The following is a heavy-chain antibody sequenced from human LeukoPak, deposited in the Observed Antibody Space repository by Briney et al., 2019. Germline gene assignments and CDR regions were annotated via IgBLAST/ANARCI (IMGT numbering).Heavy chain of an antibody. J-gene: IGHJ4*02. V-gene: IGHV4-4*07. CDR3: ASSSSGWFWNY. D-gene: IGHD6-19*01. CDR1: GGSISSYY. CDR2: IYTSGST. Sequence: NPPETLSLTCTVSGGSISSYYWSWIRQPPGKGLEWIGRIYTSGSTNYNPSLKSRVTMSVDTSKNQFSLKLSSVTAADTAVYYCASSSSGWFWNYWGQGTLVTVSS.